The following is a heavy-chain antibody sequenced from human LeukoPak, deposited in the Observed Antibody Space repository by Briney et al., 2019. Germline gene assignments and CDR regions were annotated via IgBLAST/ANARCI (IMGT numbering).Heavy chain of an antibody. CDR2: INHSGST. J-gene: IGHJ4*02. Sequence: PSETLSLTCAVYGGSITDFYWSWIRQPPGKGLEWIGEINHSGSTNCNPSLKSRLTISVDTSMNQFSLNLSSVTAADTAVYYCARSSGYYKGFDFWGQGSLVTVSS. V-gene: IGHV4-34*01. CDR3: ARSSGYYKGFDF. D-gene: IGHD6-19*01. CDR1: GGSITDFY.